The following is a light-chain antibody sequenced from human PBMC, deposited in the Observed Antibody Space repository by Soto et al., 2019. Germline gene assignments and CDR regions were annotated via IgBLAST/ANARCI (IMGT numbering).Light chain of an antibody. CDR1: SSNIGSNT. V-gene: IGLV1-44*01. J-gene: IGLJ2*01. CDR3: AAWDDSLNGVV. CDR2: RNN. Sequence: QSVLPQPPSASGTPGQRVTIACSGSSSNIGSNTVNWYQQLPGTAPKVLIYRNNQRPSGVPDRFSGSKSATSASLAISGLQSDDEAEYYCAAWDDSLNGVVFGGGTKLTVL.